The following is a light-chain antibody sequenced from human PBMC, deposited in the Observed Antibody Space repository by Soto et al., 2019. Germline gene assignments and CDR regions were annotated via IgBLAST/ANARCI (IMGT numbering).Light chain of an antibody. Sequence: VCTHSPLSLPVTLGQPASISCKSSQSLLHISVDTLLFSYLQKPGQPPPILLYEVSTSVSAVPERFSGSGSGTDFTLDISRVETPDVGIYYCMQSTQLPPTFGQGTRLEI. V-gene: IGKV2D-29*01. J-gene: IGKJ5*01. CDR2: EVS. CDR1: QSLLHISVDTL. CDR3: MQSTQLPPT.